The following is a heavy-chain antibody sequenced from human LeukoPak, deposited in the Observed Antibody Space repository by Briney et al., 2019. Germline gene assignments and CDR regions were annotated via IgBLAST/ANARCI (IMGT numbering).Heavy chain of an antibody. CDR2: INPSGGST. D-gene: IGHD6-13*01. J-gene: IGHJ4*02. CDR3: ARDFRGIAAAGPYVDY. CDR1: GYTFTSYY. Sequence: ASVKVSCKASGYTFTSYYMHWVRQAPGQGLEWMGIINPSGGSTSYAQKFQGRVTMTRDTSTSTVYVELSSLRSEDTAVYYCARDFRGIAAAGPYVDYWGQGTLVTVSS. V-gene: IGHV1-46*01.